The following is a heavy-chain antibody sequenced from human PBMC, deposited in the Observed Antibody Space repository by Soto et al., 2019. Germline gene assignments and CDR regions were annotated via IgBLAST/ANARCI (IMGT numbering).Heavy chain of an antibody. D-gene: IGHD4-17*01. J-gene: IGHJ4*02. CDR1: GFTFSSYT. Sequence: EVQLLESGGGLVQPGGSLRLSCAASGFTFSSYTMSWVRQAPGKGLEWVSAISSGGGTSHYADSVKGRFTISSDNSKNTLYLQMNSLRAEDTAVYYCAKGETTVTDPGGFAYWGQGTLVTVSS. V-gene: IGHV3-23*01. CDR3: AKGETTVTDPGGFAY. CDR2: ISSGGGTS.